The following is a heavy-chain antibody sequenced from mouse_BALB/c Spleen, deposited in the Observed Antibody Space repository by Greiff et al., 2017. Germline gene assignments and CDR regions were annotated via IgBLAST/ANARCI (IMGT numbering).Heavy chain of an antibody. Sequence: VQLQQPGAELVKPGASVKLSCKASGYTFTSYWMHWVKQRPGQGLEWIGEINPSNGRTNYNEKFKSKATLTVDKSSSTAYMQLSSLTSEDSAVYYCARSGPIYYFDYWGQGTTLTVSS. CDR3: ARSGPIYYFDY. V-gene: IGHV1S81*02. CDR2: INPSNGRT. D-gene: IGHD3-2*02. J-gene: IGHJ2*01. CDR1: GYTFTSYW.